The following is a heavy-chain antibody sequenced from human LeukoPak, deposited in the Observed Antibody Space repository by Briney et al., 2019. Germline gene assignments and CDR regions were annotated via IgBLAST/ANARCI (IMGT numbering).Heavy chain of an antibody. CDR2: ISYDEGNK. CDR1: GFTFSSYA. D-gene: IGHD6-13*01. Sequence: GRSLRLSCVASGFTFSSYAMHWVRQAPGKGLEWVAVISYDEGNKNYADSVKGRFTISRDNSKNTLYLQMNSLRAEDTAVYYCARDMYSSSLGVCDYWGQGTLVTVSS. CDR3: ARDMYSSSLGVCDY. V-gene: IGHV3-30-3*01. J-gene: IGHJ4*02.